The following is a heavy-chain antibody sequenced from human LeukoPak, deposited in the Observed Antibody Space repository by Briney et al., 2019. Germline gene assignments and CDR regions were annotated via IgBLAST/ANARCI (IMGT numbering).Heavy chain of an antibody. CDR2: ISYDARDK. V-gene: IGHV3-30*04. CDR1: GFSFSSFG. CDR3: ARDHWGYYDL. D-gene: IGHD7-27*01. J-gene: IGHJ2*01. Sequence: PGRSLRLSCAASGFSFSSFGLHWVRQAPGKGLEWVAVISYDARDKDYPDSVKGRFTISRDNAQNSLYLQMMDSLRAEDTAVYYCARDHWGYYDLWGRGTLVTVSS.